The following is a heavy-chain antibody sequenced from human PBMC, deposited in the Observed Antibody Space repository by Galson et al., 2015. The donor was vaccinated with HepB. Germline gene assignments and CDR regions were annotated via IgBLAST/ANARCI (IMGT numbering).Heavy chain of an antibody. D-gene: IGHD3-3*01. CDR1: GFTFRNYA. J-gene: IGHJ6*02. CDR2: IWYDGSDK. CDR3: ARDRHSYSFWSDYTKIYYYYHGMDV. Sequence: SLRLSCAASGFTFRNYAMSWVRQAPGKGLEWVAVIWYDGSDKYYADSVKGRFTISRDNSKNTLYLQMDSLRVEDTGVYYCARDRHSYSFWSDYTKIYYYYHGMDVWGQGTTVTVSS. V-gene: IGHV3-33*08.